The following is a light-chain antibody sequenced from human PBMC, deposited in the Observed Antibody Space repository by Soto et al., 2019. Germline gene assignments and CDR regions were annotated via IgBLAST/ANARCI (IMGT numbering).Light chain of an antibody. CDR1: QSISTK. Sequence: EIVMTQFPATLSKSPGESATFSCRASQSISTKLAWYQQRPGQAHRLLMYGASTGATGIPARFSGSGSGTEFTLTIRSLQSEDFAVYYCKQYSSWVWTFGQGTKVDNK. J-gene: IGKJ1*01. CDR2: GAS. V-gene: IGKV3-15*01. CDR3: KQYSSWVWT.